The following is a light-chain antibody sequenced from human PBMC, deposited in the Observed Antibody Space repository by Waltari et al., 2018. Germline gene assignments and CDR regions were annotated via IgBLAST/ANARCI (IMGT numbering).Light chain of an antibody. CDR3: CSYAGSNTVL. V-gene: IGLV2-23*02. CDR2: EVN. CDR1: SIADGSQHL. J-gene: IGLJ2*01. Sequence: QSALTQPASVSGPPEEPFPISCTVPSIADGSQHLVLWYQQHPGKAPKLMISEVNERPSGVSIRFSGSKSGNTASLTISGLQAEDEADYYCCSYAGSNTVLFGGGTKLTVL.